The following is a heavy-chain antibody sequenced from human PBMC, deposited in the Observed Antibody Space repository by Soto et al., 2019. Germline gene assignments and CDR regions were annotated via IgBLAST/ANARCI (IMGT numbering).Heavy chain of an antibody. CDR2: INAGNGNT. J-gene: IGHJ4*02. CDR1: GYTFTSYA. CDR3: ARSIVVVTALDY. Sequence: GASVKVSCKASGYTFTSYARQWVRQAPGQRLEWMGWINAGNGNTKYSQKFQGRVTITRDTSASTAYMELSSLRSEDTAVYYCARSIVVVTALDYWGQGTLVTVSS. D-gene: IGHD2-21*02. V-gene: IGHV1-3*01.